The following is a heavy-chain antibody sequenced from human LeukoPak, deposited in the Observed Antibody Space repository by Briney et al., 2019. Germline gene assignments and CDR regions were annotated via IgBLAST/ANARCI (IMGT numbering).Heavy chain of an antibody. CDR1: GGSIGSYY. V-gene: IGHV4-59*01. J-gene: IGHJ4*02. D-gene: IGHD3-22*01. CDR3: ARDHDSSGYVDY. CDR2: IYYSGST. Sequence: SETLSLTCTVSGGSIGSYYWSWIRQPPGKGLEWIGYIYYSGSTNYNPSLKSRVTISVDTSKNQFSLKLSSVTAADTAVYYCARDHDSSGYVDYWGQGTLVTVSS.